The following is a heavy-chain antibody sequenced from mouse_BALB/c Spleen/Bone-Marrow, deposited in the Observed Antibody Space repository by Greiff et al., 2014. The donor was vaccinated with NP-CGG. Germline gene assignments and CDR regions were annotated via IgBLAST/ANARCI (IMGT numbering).Heavy chain of an antibody. CDR2: IHLSDSES. CDR1: GYSFTSYW. CDR3: TRYDVTTRAFAY. J-gene: IGHJ3*01. D-gene: IGHD2-12*01. V-gene: IGHV1-61*01. Sequence: QVQLQQSGAELVRPGASVKLSCKASGYSFTSYWMNWVKQRPGQGLEWIGMIHLSDSESRLNQKSKDKATLTVDKSSSTAYMQLISPTSEDSAVYYCTRYDVTTRAFAYWGQGTLVTVSA.